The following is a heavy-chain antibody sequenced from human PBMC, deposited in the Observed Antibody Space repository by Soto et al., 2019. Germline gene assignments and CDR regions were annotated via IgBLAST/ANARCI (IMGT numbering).Heavy chain of an antibody. D-gene: IGHD3-3*01. CDR2: INPSGGST. V-gene: IGHV1-46*03. CDR1: GYTFTSYY. J-gene: IGHJ6*03. Sequence: ASVKVSCKASGYTFTSYYIHWVRQAPGQGLEWVGIINPSGGSTSNAQKFQGRVTITRDTSTGTVYMEVRGLRSGDTAVDYCAKDQEPTTIYYDQYYTDVGGKGTTVTVSS. CDR3: AKDQEPTTIYYDQYYTDV.